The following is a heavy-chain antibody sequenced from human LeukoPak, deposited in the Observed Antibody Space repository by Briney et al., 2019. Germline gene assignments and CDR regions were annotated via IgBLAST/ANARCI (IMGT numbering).Heavy chain of an antibody. CDR3: ARDLGQRAAFDY. Sequence: SQTLSLTCTVSGGSISSGGYYWSWIRQPPGKGLEWIGYIYHSGFTNYNPSLKSRVTMSVDTSKNQFSLKVTSVTAADTAVYYCARDLGQRAAFDYWGQGTLVTVSS. J-gene: IGHJ4*02. D-gene: IGHD3-10*01. CDR2: IYHSGFT. CDR1: GGSISSGGYY. V-gene: IGHV4-30-2*01.